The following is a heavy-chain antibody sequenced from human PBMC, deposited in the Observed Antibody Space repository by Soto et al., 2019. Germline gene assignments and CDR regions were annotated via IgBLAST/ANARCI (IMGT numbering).Heavy chain of an antibody. J-gene: IGHJ4*02. V-gene: IGHV3-74*01. Sequence: EVQLVESGGGLVQPGGSLRLSCAASGFTFSSYWMHWVRQAPGKGLVWVSRINFYGSTTNYADFVKGQFTISRDNAKNTVYLPMNRLRAEDTAVYYCARGAGSAYYVDSWGQGTLVTVSS. D-gene: IGHD3-22*01. CDR3: ARGAGSAYYVDS. CDR1: GFTFSSYW. CDR2: INFYGSTT.